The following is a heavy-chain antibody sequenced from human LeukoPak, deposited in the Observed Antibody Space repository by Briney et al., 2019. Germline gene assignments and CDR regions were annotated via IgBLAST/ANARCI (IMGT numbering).Heavy chain of an antibody. Sequence: SETLSLTCTVSGGSISSYYWSWIRQPPGKGLEWIGYIYYSGSTNYNPSLKSRVTISVDTSKNQFSLKLSSVTAADTAVYYCARGNMVRGVIISSARYYYMDVWGKGTTVTVSS. CDR2: IYYSGST. CDR3: ARGNMVRGVIISSARYYYMDV. J-gene: IGHJ6*03. V-gene: IGHV4-59*01. CDR1: GGSISSYY. D-gene: IGHD3-10*01.